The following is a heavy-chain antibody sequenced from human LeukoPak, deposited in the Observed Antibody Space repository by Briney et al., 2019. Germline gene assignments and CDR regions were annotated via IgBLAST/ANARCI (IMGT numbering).Heavy chain of an antibody. CDR3: ARDLGSYYFDY. D-gene: IGHD1-26*01. V-gene: IGHV1-8*03. J-gene: IGHJ4*02. CDR2: MNPNSGNT. CDR1: GYTFTSYD. Sequence: ASAKVSCKASGYTFTSYDINWVRQATGQGLEWMGWMNPNSGNTGYAQKFQGRVTITRNTSISTAYMELSSLRSEDTAVYYCARDLGSYYFDYWGQGTLVTVSS.